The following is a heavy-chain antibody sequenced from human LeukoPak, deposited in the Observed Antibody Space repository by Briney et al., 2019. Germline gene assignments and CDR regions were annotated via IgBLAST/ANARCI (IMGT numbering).Heavy chain of an antibody. J-gene: IGHJ4*02. CDR2: IYSGGST. V-gene: IGHV3-53*01. CDR1: GFTVSNNY. D-gene: IGHD3-22*01. Sequence: GGSLRLSCAASGFTVSNNYMSWVRQAPGKGLEWVSLIYSGGSTYYADSVKGRFTISRDNSKNALYLQMNSLRAEDTAVYYCATYSSLDYWGQGTLVTVSS. CDR3: ATYSSLDY.